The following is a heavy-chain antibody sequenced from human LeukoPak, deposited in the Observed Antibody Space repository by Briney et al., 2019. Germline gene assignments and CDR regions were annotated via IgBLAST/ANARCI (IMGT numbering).Heavy chain of an antibody. CDR1: GFTFSSYA. Sequence: PGGSLRLSCAASGFTFSSYAMSWVRQAPGKGLEWVSAISGSGGSTYYADSVKGRFTISRDNSKNTLYLQMNSLRAEDTAVYYCARRDLYYYDSSGSHFDYWGQGTLVTVSS. D-gene: IGHD3-22*01. V-gene: IGHV3-23*01. CDR2: ISGSGGST. J-gene: IGHJ4*02. CDR3: ARRDLYYYDSSGSHFDY.